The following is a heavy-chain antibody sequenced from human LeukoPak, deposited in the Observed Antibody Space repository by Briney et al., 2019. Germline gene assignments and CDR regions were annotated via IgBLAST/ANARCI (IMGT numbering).Heavy chain of an antibody. CDR1: GFTFSSYA. D-gene: IGHD3-10*01. CDR2: ISYDGSNK. Sequence: GGSLRLSCAASGFTFSSYAMHWVRQAPGKGLEWVAVISYDGSNKYYADSVKGRFTISRDNSKNTLYLQMNSLRAEDTAVYYCAKQITLGVASAFDYWGQGTLVTVSS. J-gene: IGHJ4*02. CDR3: AKQITLGVASAFDY. V-gene: IGHV3-30-3*01.